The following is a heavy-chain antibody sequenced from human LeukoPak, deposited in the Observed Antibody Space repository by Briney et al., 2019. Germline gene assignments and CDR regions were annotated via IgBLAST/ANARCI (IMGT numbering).Heavy chain of an antibody. V-gene: IGHV3-66*01. Sequence: PGGSLRLSCAASGFTVSSNYMSWVRQAPGKGLEWVSIIYSGGSTYYAGSVKGRFTISRDNSKNTLYLQMNSLRAEDTAVYYCASAVALDYWSQGTLVTVSS. CDR2: IYSGGST. CDR1: GFTVSSNY. J-gene: IGHJ4*02. CDR3: ASAVALDY.